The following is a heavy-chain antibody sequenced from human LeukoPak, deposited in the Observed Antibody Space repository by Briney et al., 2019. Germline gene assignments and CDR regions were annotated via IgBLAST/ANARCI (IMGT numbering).Heavy chain of an antibody. V-gene: IGHV1-69*05. CDR1: GGTFSSYA. J-gene: IGHJ4*02. CDR3: ARDRPGYGDYWFDY. Sequence: ASVKVSCKASGGTFSSYAISWLRQAPGQGLEWMGRIIPIFGTANYAQKFQGRVTITTDESTSTAYMELSSLRSEDTAVYYCARDRPGYGDYWFDYWGQGTLVTVSS. D-gene: IGHD4-17*01. CDR2: IIPIFGTA.